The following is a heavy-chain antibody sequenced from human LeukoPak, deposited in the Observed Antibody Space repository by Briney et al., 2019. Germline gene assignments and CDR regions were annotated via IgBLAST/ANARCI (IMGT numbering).Heavy chain of an antibody. CDR3: AKAIVPAAIGHFQH. J-gene: IGHJ1*01. CDR2: ISGSGGST. Sequence: GGSLRLSCAASGFTFSNCWMHWVRQAPGKGLEWVSAISGSGGSTYYADSVKGRFTISRDNSKNTLYLQMNSLRAEDTAVYYCAKAIVPAAIGHFQHWGQGTLVTVSS. V-gene: IGHV3-23*01. CDR1: GFTFSNCW. D-gene: IGHD2-2*01.